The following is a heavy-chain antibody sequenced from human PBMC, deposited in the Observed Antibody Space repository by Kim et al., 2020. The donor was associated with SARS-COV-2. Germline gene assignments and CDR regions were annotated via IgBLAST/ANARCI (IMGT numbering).Heavy chain of an antibody. CDR3: SKSIGYCSGGSCHFDY. D-gene: IGHD2-15*01. CDR1: GGSISSSSYY. J-gene: IGHJ4*02. CDR2: IYYSGST. V-gene: IGHV4-39*01. Sequence: SETLSLTCTVSGGSISSSSYYWGWIRQPPGKGLEWIGSIYYSGSTYYNPSLKSRVTISVDTSKNQFSLKLSSVTAADTAVYYCSKSIGYCSGGSCHFDYWGQGTLVTVSS.